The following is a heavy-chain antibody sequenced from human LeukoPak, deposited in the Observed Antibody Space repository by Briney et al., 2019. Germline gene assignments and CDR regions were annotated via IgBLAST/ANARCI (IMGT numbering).Heavy chain of an antibody. Sequence: ASVKVSCKASGYTFTSYYMHLVRQAPGQGLEWMGIINPSGGSTSYAQKFQGRVTITADESTSTAYMELSSLRSEDTAVYYCARASDSYGYRWFDPWGLGTLVTVSS. V-gene: IGHV1-46*01. CDR3: ARASDSYGYRWFDP. CDR2: INPSGGST. J-gene: IGHJ5*02. D-gene: IGHD5-18*01. CDR1: GYTFTSYY.